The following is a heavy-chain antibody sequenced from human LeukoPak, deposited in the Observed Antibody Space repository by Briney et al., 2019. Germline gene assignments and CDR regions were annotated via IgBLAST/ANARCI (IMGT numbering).Heavy chain of an antibody. D-gene: IGHD6-13*01. V-gene: IGHV4-39*01. CDR2: IYYTGNT. Sequence: SETLSLTCTVSAGSINSDTYYWGWICQPPGKGLEWIGSIYYTGNTYYNASLNSRVTISVDTSKNQFSLKLSSVTAADTAAYYCARSRIAIVGPFDYWGQGPLVTVSS. CDR1: AGSINSDTYY. CDR3: ARSRIAIVGPFDY. J-gene: IGHJ4*02.